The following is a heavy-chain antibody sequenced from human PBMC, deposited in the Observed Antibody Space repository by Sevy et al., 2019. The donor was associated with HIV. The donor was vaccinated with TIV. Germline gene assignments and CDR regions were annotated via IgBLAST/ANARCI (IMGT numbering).Heavy chain of an antibody. D-gene: IGHD2-2*01. CDR2: INHSGST. CDR3: ARSPPIVVVPGAPSWFDP. V-gene: IGHV4-34*01. CDR1: GGSFSGYY. Sequence: SETLSLTCAVHGGSFSGYYWNWIRQPPGKGLEWIGEINHSGSTNYNPSLKSRVTISVDTSKNQFHLKLSSVTAADTAGYYCARSPPIVVVPGAPSWFDPWGQGTLVTVSS. J-gene: IGHJ5*02.